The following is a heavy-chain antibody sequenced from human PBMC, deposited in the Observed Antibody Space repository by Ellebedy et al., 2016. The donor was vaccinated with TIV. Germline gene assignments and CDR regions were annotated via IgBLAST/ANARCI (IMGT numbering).Heavy chain of an antibody. CDR1: GGSITMSSYF. CDR3: ARPSANY. CDR2: MFYTGST. Sequence: MPSETLSLTCILSGGSITMSSYFWGWIRQPPGKGLEWIGTMFYTGSTYYNPSLKSRVTISVDTSKNQFSLRLTSVTAADTAIYYCARPSANYWGRGILVTVSS. V-gene: IGHV4-39*01. J-gene: IGHJ4*02.